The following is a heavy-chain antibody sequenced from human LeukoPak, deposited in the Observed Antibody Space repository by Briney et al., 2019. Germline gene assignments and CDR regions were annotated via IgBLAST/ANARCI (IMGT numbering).Heavy chain of an antibody. D-gene: IGHD5-24*01. Sequence: GASVKVSCKASGYTFTSYYMHWVRQAPGQGLEWMGIINPSGGSTSYAQKFQGRVTMTRDTSTSTVYMELSSLRSEDTAVYYCAREKIGVEMATYGGLNAFDIWGQGTMVTVSS. CDR2: INPSGGST. J-gene: IGHJ3*02. V-gene: IGHV1-46*01. CDR1: GYTFTSYY. CDR3: AREKIGVEMATYGGLNAFDI.